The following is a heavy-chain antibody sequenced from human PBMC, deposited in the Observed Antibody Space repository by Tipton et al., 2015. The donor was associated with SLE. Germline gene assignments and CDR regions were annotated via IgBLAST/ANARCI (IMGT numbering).Heavy chain of an antibody. V-gene: IGHV3-7*01. Sequence: SLRLSCAASGFTFSSYWMSWVRQAPGKGLEWVANINQDGSDKYYVDSVEGRFTISRDNAQNSLYLEMNGLRVEDTAVYYCGLVHWGQGTLVTVSP. J-gene: IGHJ4*02. CDR2: INQDGSDK. D-gene: IGHD6-13*01. CDR1: GFTFSSYW. CDR3: GLVH.